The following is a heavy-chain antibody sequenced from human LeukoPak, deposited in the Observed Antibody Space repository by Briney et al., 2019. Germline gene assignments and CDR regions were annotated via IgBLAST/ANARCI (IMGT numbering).Heavy chain of an antibody. CDR3: ARIAAAADGGFDP. CDR2: INPSGGST. CDR1: GYTSTSYY. Sequence: ASVKVSCKASGYTSTSYYMHWVRQAPGQGLEWMGIINPSGGSTSYAQKFQGRVTMTRDTSTSTVYMELSSLRSEDTAVYYCARIAAAADGGFDPWGQGTLVTVSS. J-gene: IGHJ5*02. D-gene: IGHD6-13*01. V-gene: IGHV1-46*01.